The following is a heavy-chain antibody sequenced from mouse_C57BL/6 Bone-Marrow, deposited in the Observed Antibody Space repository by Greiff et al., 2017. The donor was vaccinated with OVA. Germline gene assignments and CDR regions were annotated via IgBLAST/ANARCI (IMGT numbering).Heavy chain of an antibody. V-gene: IGHV5-2*01. J-gene: IGHJ2*01. CDR3: ASDGYYVEYYFDY. D-gene: IGHD2-3*01. CDR2: INSDGGST. CDR1: EYEFPSHD. Sequence: EVKVVESGGGLVQPGESLKLSCESNEYEFPSHDMSWVRKTPEKRLELVAAINSDGGSTYYPDTMERRFIISRDNTKKTLYLQMSSLRSEDTALYYCASDGYYVEYYFDYWGQGTTLTVSS.